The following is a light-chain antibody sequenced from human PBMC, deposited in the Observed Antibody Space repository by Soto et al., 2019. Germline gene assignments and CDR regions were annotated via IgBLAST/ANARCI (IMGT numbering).Light chain of an antibody. CDR1: QSVSSY. J-gene: IGKJ4*01. CDR3: QQRSNCPLT. CDR2: DAS. V-gene: IGKV3-11*01. Sequence: EIVLTQSPATLSLSPGERATLSCRASQSVSSYLAWYQQNPGHAPRLLIYDASNRATGIPARFSGSGSGKDFTLTISSLEPEDFAVYYCQQRSNCPLTFGGGTKVEIK.